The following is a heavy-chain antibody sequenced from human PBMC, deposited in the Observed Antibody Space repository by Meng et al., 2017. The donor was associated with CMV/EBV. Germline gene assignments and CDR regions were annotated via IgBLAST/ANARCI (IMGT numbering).Heavy chain of an antibody. CDR3: ARGEGEHFDWLFGYYFDY. CDR2: INHSGST. CDR1: GGSFSGYY. Sequence: SETLSLTCAVYGGSFSGYYWSWIRQRPGKGLEWSGEINHSGSTNYNPSLKSRVTISVDTSKNQFSLKLSSVTAADTAVYYCARGEGEHFDWLFGYYFDYWGQGTLVTVSS. J-gene: IGHJ4*02. D-gene: IGHD3-9*01. V-gene: IGHV4-34*01.